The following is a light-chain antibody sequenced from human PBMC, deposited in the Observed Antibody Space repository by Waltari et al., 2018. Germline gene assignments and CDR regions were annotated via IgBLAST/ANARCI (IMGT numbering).Light chain of an antibody. Sequence: EVVMTQSPAALSVSPGERVPPSCKASQNIDNNLAWYQQKPGQSPRLLIYGASTRATGVPARFSGSGSGTEFTLTISSLQSEDCAVFYCQQYNRWPPLTFGGGTKVEIK. CDR3: QQYNRWPPLT. CDR1: QNIDNN. J-gene: IGKJ4*01. V-gene: IGKV3-15*01. CDR2: GAS.